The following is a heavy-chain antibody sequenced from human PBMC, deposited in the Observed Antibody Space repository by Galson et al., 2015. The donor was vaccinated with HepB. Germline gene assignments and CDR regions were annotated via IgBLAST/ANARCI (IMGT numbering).Heavy chain of an antibody. D-gene: IGHD1-1*01. J-gene: IGHJ5*02. CDR1: GHTFTSYG. V-gene: IGHV1-18*04. CDR2: ISAYNGNT. CDR3: ARDLQTGTTAWFDP. Sequence: SVKVSCKASGHTFTSYGISWVRQAPGQGLEWMGWISAYNGNTNYAQKLQGRVTMTTDTSTSTAYMELRSLRSDDTAVYYCARDLQTGTTAWFDPWGQGTLVTVSS.